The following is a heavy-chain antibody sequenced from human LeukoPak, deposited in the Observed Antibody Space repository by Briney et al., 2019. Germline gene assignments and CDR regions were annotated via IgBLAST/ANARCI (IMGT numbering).Heavy chain of an antibody. CDR3: ARDRKAAAGKGVWFDP. CDR1: GYTFTGYY. J-gene: IGHJ5*02. D-gene: IGHD6-13*01. Sequence: ASVKVSCKASGYTFTGYYMHWVRQAPGQGLEWMGWINPNSGGTNYAQKFQGRVTMTRDTSISTAYMELSRLRSDDTAVYYCARDRKAAAGKGVWFDPWGQGTLVTVSS. V-gene: IGHV1-2*02. CDR2: INPNSGGT.